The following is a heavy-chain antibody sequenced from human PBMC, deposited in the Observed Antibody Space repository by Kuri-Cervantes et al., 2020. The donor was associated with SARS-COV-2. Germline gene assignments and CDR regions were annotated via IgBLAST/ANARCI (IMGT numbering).Heavy chain of an antibody. CDR1: GGTFSSYA. CDR3: ASPIPLLGGAFDI. D-gene: IGHD2-8*02. Sequence: SVKVSCKASGGTFSSYAISWVRQAPGQGLEWMGGIIPIFGTANYAQKFQGRVTITADESTSTAYMELSSLRSEDTAVYYCASPIPLLGGAFDIWGQGTMVTVSS. CDR2: IIPIFGTA. J-gene: IGHJ3*02. V-gene: IGHV1-69*13.